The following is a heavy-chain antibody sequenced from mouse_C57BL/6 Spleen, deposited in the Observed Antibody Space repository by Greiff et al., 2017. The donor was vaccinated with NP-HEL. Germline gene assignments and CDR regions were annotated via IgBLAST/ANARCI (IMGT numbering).Heavy chain of an antibody. CDR1: GYTFTDYY. D-gene: IGHD2-4*01. CDR2: INPNNGGT. Sequence: VQLQQSGPELVKPGASVKISCKASGYTFTDYYMNWVKQSHGKSLEWIGDINPNNGGTSYNQKFKGKATLTVDKSSSTAYMELRSLTSEDSAVYYCARRYDYDVGYFDVWGTGTTVTVSS. CDR3: ARRYDYDVGYFDV. V-gene: IGHV1-26*01. J-gene: IGHJ1*03.